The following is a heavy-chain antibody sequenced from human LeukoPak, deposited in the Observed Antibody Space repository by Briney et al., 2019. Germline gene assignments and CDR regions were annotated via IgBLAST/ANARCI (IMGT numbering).Heavy chain of an antibody. CDR2: IIPIFGTA. V-gene: IGHV1-69*13. D-gene: IGHD5-18*01. CDR1: GGTFSSYA. J-gene: IGHJ6*03. CDR3: ARVPYTAMVTGYYYYYMDV. Sequence: SVKVSCKASGGTFSSYAISWVRQAPGQGLEWMGGIIPIFGTANYAQKFQGRVTITADESTSTAYMELSSLRSEDTAVYYCARVPYTAMVTGYYYYYMDVWGKGTTVTVSS.